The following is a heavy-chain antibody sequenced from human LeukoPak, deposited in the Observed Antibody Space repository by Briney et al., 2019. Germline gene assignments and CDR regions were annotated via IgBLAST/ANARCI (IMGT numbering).Heavy chain of an antibody. CDR2: INHSGST. Sequence: KPGGSLRLSCAASGFTFSDYYMSWIRQAPGKGLEWIGEINHSGSTNYNPSLKSRVTISVDTSKNQFSLKLSSVTAADTAVYYCARDRSTYYYDSSGYYFDYWGQGTLVTVSS. CDR1: GFTFSDYY. V-gene: IGHV4-34*01. D-gene: IGHD3-22*01. J-gene: IGHJ4*02. CDR3: ARDRSTYYYDSSGYYFDY.